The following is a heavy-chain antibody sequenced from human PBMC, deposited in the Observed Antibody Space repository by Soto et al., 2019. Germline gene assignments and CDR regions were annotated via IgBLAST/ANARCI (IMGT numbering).Heavy chain of an antibody. Sequence: QVQMVQSGPEVKKPGASVKVSCKTSGYSFNIYGINWVRQAPGQGLEWMGWINPNNGNTNYTQKFQGRVTMTTDTSTSTAYMEVRSLRSDDTAVYYCARDTYGNVYDSMGPWGQGTLVTVSS. CDR2: INPNNGNT. J-gene: IGHJ5*02. V-gene: IGHV1-18*01. CDR1: GYSFNIYG. CDR3: ARDTYGNVYDSMGP. D-gene: IGHD3-22*01.